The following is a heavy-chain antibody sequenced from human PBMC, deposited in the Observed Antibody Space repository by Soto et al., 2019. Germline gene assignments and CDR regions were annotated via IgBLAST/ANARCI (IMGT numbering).Heavy chain of an antibody. Sequence: QVQLQESGPGLVKPSETLSLTCTVSGGSISSYYWSWIRQPPGKGLEWIGYIYYSGSTNYNPSLKRRVTISVDTSKNQFSLKLSSVTAADTAVYYCARSYSSSWYFDYWGQGTLVTVSS. CDR1: GGSISSYY. J-gene: IGHJ4*02. CDR2: IYYSGST. CDR3: ARSYSSSWYFDY. D-gene: IGHD6-13*01. V-gene: IGHV4-59*01.